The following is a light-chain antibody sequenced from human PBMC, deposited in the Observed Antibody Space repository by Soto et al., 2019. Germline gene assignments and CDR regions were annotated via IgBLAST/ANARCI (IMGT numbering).Light chain of an antibody. J-gene: IGLJ2*01. V-gene: IGLV2-14*01. CDR2: EAA. CDR3: TSYTSASTLV. CDR1: SDDIGANNY. Sequence: QSALTQPASVSGSPGQSITISCTGTSDDIGANNYVSWYQHHPGKAPKILIYEAANRRSGISHRFSGSKSGNTASLTISGLQAEDEADYFCTSYTSASTLVFGGGTELTVL.